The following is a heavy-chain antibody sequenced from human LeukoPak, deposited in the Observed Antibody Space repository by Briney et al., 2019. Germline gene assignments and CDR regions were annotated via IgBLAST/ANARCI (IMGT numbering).Heavy chain of an antibody. Sequence: LRLSCAASGFTFSSHAMHWVRQAPGKGLEWVAVISYDGSNKYYADSVKGRFTISRDNSKNTLYLQMNSLRAEDTAVYYCARDRERYYYDSSGYFDYWGQGTLVTVSS. CDR1: GFTFSSHA. V-gene: IGHV3-30*04. CDR3: ARDRERYYYDSSGYFDY. CDR2: ISYDGSNK. J-gene: IGHJ4*02. D-gene: IGHD3-22*01.